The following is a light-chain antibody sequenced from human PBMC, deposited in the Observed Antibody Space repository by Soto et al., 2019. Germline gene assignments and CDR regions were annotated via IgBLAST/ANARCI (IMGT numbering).Light chain of an antibody. V-gene: IGLV2-14*03. Sequence: HSALTQPASVSGSPGQSITISCTGTSSDVGGYNSVSWYQQHPGKAPKLMIYDVSNRPSGVSNRFSGSKSVNTASLTISGLQAEDEADYYSSSYTSSSTVVFAGRTKLT. J-gene: IGLJ2*01. CDR3: SSYTSSSTVV. CDR1: SSDVGGYNS. CDR2: DVS.